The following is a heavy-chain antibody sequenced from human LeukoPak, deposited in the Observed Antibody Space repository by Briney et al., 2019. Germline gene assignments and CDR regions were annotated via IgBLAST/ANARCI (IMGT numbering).Heavy chain of an antibody. V-gene: IGHV3-23*01. CDR3: AKRVVAATRPYYYGMDV. CDR1: GSTFGNYA. D-gene: IGHD2-15*01. Sequence: GGSLRLSCAASGSTFGNYAMSWVRQAPGKGLEWVSTISDSGGSIYYADSVKGRFTISRDNSKNTLYLQMNSLRAEDTAVYYCAKRVVAATRPYYYGMDVWGQGTTVTVSS. CDR2: ISDSGGSI. J-gene: IGHJ6*02.